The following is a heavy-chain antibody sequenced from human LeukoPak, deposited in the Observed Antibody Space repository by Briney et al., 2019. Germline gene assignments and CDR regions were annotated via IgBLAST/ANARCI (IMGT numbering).Heavy chain of an antibody. CDR2: IYTSGST. CDR1: GGSISSYY. J-gene: IGHJ4*02. Sequence: SETLSLTCTVSGGSISSYYWSWIRQPPGKGLEWIGYIYTSGSTNYNPSLKSRVTISVDTSKNQFSLKLSSVTAADTAVYYCAGAQEGTTSYFDYWGQGTLVTVSS. V-gene: IGHV4-4*09. D-gene: IGHD1-1*01. CDR3: AGAQEGTTSYFDY.